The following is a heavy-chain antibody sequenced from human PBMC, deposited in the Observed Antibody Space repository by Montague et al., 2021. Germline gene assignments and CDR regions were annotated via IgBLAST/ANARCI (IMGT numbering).Heavy chain of an antibody. CDR3: GRDYWGSIDY. V-gene: IGHV4-59*02. CDR2: MRSSGSP. J-gene: IGHJ4*01. Sequence: SETLSLTCSVSGGSVNGYDWSWIRQPPGKGLEWIGYMRSSGSPNYNPSFKRRLAISIDRSRNQFSLELSFATAADTAIYFCGRDYWGSIDYWGHGILVTVSS. D-gene: IGHD7-27*01. CDR1: GGSVNGYD.